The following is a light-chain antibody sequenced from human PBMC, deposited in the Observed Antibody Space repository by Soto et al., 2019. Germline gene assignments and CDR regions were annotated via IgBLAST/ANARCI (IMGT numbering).Light chain of an antibody. CDR2: TTS. CDR3: QHANSFPLT. V-gene: IGKV1D-12*01. J-gene: IGKJ4*01. CDR1: QDINNW. Sequence: DIQMTQSPSSVSASVGDRVTITCRASQDINNWVAWYQQKPGKAPKLLIYTTSSLESGVPSRFSGSGSGTDFTLTISSLQTEDFATYYCQHANSFPLTFGGGTKVEGK.